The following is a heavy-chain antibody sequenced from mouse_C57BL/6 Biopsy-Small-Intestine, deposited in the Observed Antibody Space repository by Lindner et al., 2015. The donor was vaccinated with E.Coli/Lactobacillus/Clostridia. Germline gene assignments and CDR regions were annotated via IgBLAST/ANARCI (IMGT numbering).Heavy chain of an antibody. CDR3: AGGDYDWFAY. J-gene: IGHJ3*01. D-gene: IGHD2-4*01. CDR1: GYSFTSYY. CDR2: IYPGSGNT. Sequence: VQLQESGPELVKPGASVKISCKASGYSFTSYYIHWVKQRPGQGLEWIGWIYPGSGNTKYNENFKGKATLTADTSSSTAYMQLNSLTSEDSAVYYCAGGDYDWFAYWGQGTLVTVSA. V-gene: IGHV1-66*01.